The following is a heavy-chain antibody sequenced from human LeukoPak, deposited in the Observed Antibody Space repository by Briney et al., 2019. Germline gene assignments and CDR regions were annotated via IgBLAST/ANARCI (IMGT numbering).Heavy chain of an antibody. V-gene: IGHV3-7*01. D-gene: IGHD5-18*01. CDR2: IKQDGREK. CDR3: ARGVQLWFNWFDP. CDR1: GFTFSTYW. Sequence: GGSLRLSCAASGFTFSTYWVTWVRQAPGKGLEWVANIKQDGREKYYVDSVKGRFTISRDNAKNSLYLQMNSLRAEDTAVYYCARGVQLWFNWFDPWGQGTLVTVSS. J-gene: IGHJ5*02.